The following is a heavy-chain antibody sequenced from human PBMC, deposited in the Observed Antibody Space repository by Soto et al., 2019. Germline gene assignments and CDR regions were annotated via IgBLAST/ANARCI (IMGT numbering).Heavy chain of an antibody. D-gene: IGHD3-10*01. Sequence: EVQLVESGGGLVQPGESLRLSCAASGFTFDYYWMHWVRQAPGKGLVWVSRVHSDGTTTTYADSVKARFNISRDNARNTVSLQMSGMRADDTAIYSCARGDRGCFDLGGHGTVVTVSS. J-gene: IGHJ3*01. CDR1: GFTFDYYW. CDR2: VHSDGTTT. V-gene: IGHV3-74*01. CDR3: ARGDRGCFDL.